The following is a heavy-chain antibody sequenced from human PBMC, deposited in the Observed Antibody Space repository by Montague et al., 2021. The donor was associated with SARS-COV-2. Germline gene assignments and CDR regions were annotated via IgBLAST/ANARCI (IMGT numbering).Heavy chain of an antibody. V-gene: IGHV4-34*01. CDR2: INHSGST. CDR1: GGSFSGYY. D-gene: IGHD6-13*01. CDR3: ARGPHSSSWHYYYYYGMDV. J-gene: IGHJ6*02. Sequence: SETLSLTCAVYGGSFSGYYWSWIRQPPGKGLEWIGEINHSGSTNYNPSLKSRVTISVDTSKNQFPLKLSSVTAADTAVYYCARGPHSSSWHYYYYYGMDVWGQGTLVTVSS.